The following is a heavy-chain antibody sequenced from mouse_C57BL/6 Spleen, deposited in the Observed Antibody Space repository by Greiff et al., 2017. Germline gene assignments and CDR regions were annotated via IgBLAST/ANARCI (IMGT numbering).Heavy chain of an antibody. CDR2: IDPSDSET. CDR1: GYTFTSYW. D-gene: IGHD1-1*01. J-gene: IGHJ1*03. V-gene: IGHV1-52*01. Sequence: VQLQQPGAELVRPGSSVKLSCKASGYTFTSYWMHWVKQRPIQGLEWIGNIDPSDSETHYNQKFKDKATLTVDKSSSTAYMQLSSLTSEDSAVYYCARSGDYYGSSYWYFDVWGTGTTGTVSS. CDR3: ARSGDYYGSSYWYFDV.